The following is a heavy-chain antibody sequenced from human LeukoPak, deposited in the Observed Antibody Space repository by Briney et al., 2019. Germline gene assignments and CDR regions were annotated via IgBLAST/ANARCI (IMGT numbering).Heavy chain of an antibody. V-gene: IGHV4-39*07. J-gene: IGHJ4*02. CDR3: ARGRSVLRFLEWNPTTYYFDY. CDR1: GGSINSGGYY. D-gene: IGHD3-3*01. CDR2: INHSGST. Sequence: SETLSLTCTVSGGSINSGGYYWAWIRQPPGKGLEWIGEINHSGSTNYNPSLKSRVTISVDTSKNQFSLKLSSVTAADTAVYYCARGRSVLRFLEWNPTTYYFDYWGQGTLVTVSS.